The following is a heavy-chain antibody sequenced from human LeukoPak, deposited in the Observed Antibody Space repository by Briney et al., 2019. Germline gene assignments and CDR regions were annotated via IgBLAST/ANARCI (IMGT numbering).Heavy chain of an antibody. V-gene: IGHV6-1*01. Sequence: SQTLSLTCAISGDSVSSNSATWNWIRQSPSRGLEWLGRTYYRSKWYNEYAVSVKSRIIINADTSKNHFSLQLNSVTPEDTAVYYCARAYDTSGYGFDPWGQGTLVTVSS. CDR2: TYYRSKWYN. J-gene: IGHJ5*02. CDR1: GDSVSSNSAT. CDR3: ARAYDTSGYGFDP. D-gene: IGHD3-22*01.